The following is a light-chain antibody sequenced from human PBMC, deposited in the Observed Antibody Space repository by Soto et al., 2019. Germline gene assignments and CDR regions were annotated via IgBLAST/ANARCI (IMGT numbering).Light chain of an antibody. Sequence: QSALTQPASVSGSPGQSITISCTGTSSDVGSYNLVSWYQQYPGKAPKLMIYEGTRRPSGVSNRFSGSKSGNTASLTISGLQADDEADYYCCSYAGGAIYVFGTGTKVTVL. CDR3: CSYAGGAIYV. CDR2: EGT. V-gene: IGLV2-23*01. J-gene: IGLJ1*01. CDR1: SSDVGSYNL.